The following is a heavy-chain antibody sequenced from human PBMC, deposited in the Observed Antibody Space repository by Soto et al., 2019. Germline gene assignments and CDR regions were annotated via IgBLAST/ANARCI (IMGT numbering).Heavy chain of an antibody. Sequence: GASVKVSCKASGYTFTSYYMHWVRQAPGQGLEWMGIINPSGGSTSYAQKFQGRVTMTRDTSTSTVYMELSSLRSEDTAVYYCAPSSMSNYYGMDVWGQGTTVTVSS. CDR2: INPSGGST. CDR1: GYTFTSYY. V-gene: IGHV1-46*01. J-gene: IGHJ6*02. CDR3: APSSMSNYYGMDV.